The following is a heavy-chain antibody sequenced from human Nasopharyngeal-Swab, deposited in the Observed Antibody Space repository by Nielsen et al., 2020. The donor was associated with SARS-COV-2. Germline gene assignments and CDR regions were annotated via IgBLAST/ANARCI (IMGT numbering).Heavy chain of an antibody. CDR2: TQLNNAKT. CDR1: GYTFTSYD. CDR3: ARMMAGYDGYLQN. Sequence: ASVKVSCKASGYTFTSYDINWVRQAPGHGLEWLGRTQLNNAKTVYAQKFQGRVTMTSNTSITTAYMRLSGLRSDDTAVYYCARMMAGYDGYLQNWGQGTLVTVSS. D-gene: IGHD2-2*03. J-gene: IGHJ1*01. V-gene: IGHV1-8*01.